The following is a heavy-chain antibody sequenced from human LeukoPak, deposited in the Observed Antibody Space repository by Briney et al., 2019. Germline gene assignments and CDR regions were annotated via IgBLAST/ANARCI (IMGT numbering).Heavy chain of an antibody. CDR2: IYTSGST. CDR1: GGSISSYY. J-gene: IGHJ4*02. CDR3: AREGAGYSSSWYPPSFDY. V-gene: IGHV4-4*07. D-gene: IGHD6-13*01. Sequence: SETLSLTCTVSGGSISSYYWSWIRQPAGKGLEWIGRIYTSGSTNYNPSLKSRVTMSVDTSKNQFSLKLSSETAADTAVYYCAREGAGYSSSWYPPSFDYWGQGTLVTVSS.